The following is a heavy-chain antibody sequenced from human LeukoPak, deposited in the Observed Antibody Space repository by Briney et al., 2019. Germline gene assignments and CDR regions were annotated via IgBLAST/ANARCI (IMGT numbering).Heavy chain of an antibody. J-gene: IGHJ4*02. CDR1: GFTFSSYA. Sequence: GGSLRLSCAASGFTFSSYAMHWVRQAPGKGLEYVSAISSNGGSTYYANSVKGRFTISRDNAKNSLYLQMNSLRAEDTAVYYCAREEGGDSSGYYYRASGYFDYWGQGTLVTVSS. D-gene: IGHD3-22*01. V-gene: IGHV3-64*01. CDR3: AREEGGDSSGYYYRASGYFDY. CDR2: ISSNGGST.